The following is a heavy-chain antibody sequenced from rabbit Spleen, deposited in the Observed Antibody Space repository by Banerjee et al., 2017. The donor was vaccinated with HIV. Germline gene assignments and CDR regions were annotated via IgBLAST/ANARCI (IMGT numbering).Heavy chain of an antibody. V-gene: IGHV1S40*01. J-gene: IGHJ4*01. CDR3: ARDLVAVIGWNFNL. CDR2: IDTGNGGT. D-gene: IGHD1-1*01. CDR1: GFSFSSDYD. Sequence: SMEGDGGGLVKAGGSVILACKVSGFSFSSDYDMCWVRQAPGKGLEWIACIDTGNGGTHYPSWAKGRFTISKPSSTAVTLQMTSLTAADTATYFCARDLVAVIGWNFNLWGPGTLVTVS.